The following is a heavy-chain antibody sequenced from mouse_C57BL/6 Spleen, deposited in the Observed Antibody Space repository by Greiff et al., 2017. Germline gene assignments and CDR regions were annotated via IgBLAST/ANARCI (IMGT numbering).Heavy chain of an antibody. D-gene: IGHD2-3*01. Sequence: QVQLKQSGPELVKPGASVKISCKASGYAFSSSWMNWVKQRPGKGLEWIGRIYPGDGDTNYNGKFKGKATLTADKSSSTAYMQLSSLTSEDSAVYFCARGGYYEDFDYWGQGTTLTVSS. CDR3: ARGGYYEDFDY. J-gene: IGHJ2*01. CDR2: IYPGDGDT. CDR1: GYAFSSSW. V-gene: IGHV1-82*01.